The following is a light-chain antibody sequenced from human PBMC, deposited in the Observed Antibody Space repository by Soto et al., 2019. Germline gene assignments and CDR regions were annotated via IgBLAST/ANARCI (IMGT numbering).Light chain of an antibody. V-gene: IGLV1-51*01. J-gene: IGLJ2*01. CDR3: GTWDSSLSAGV. CDR1: SSNIGNNY. Sequence: QSALTQPPSVSAAPGQKVTISCSGSSSNIGNNYVSWYQQLPGTAPKLLIYDNNKRPSGIPDRFSGSKSGTSATLGITGLQTGDEADYYCGTWDSSLSAGVFGGGTKLPS. CDR2: DNN.